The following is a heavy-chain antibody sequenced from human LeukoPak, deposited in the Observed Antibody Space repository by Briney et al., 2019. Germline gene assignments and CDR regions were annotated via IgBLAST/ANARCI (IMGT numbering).Heavy chain of an antibody. CDR3: AKWGCSGGSCYPFDY. D-gene: IGHD2-15*01. J-gene: IGHJ4*02. V-gene: IGHV3-30*04. CDR2: ISYDGSNE. Sequence: GRSLRLSCAASGFTFSSYVMHWVRQAPGKGLEWVAIISYDGSNEYYADSVKGRFTISRDNSKNTLYLQMNSLRAADTAVYYCAKWGCSGGSCYPFDYWGQGTLVTVSS. CDR1: GFTFSSYV.